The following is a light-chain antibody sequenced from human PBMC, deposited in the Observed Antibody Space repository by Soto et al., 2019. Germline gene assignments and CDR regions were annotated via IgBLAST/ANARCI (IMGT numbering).Light chain of an antibody. Sequence: QSALTQPRSVSGSPGQSVTISCTGTSSDVGGYKYASWYQQHPGKAPKLMIYDVTKRPSGVPDRFSGSKSGNTASLTISGLQAEDEADYYCCSYADNYPVVFGGGTKVTVL. CDR1: SSDVGGYKY. CDR2: DVT. J-gene: IGLJ2*01. V-gene: IGLV2-11*01. CDR3: CSYADNYPVV.